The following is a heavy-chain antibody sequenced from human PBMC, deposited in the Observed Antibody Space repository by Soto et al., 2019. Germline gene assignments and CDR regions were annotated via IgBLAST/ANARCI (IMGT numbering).Heavy chain of an antibody. J-gene: IGHJ6*02. CDR1: GGSISSYY. Sequence: QVQLQESGPGLVKPSETLSLTCTASGGSISSYYWSWIRQPPGKGLEWIGYIYYSGSTNYNPSLKSRVTISVDTSKNQFSLKLSSVTAADTAVYYCARDIRGYSYGTHYYYYYGMDVWGQGTTVTVSS. D-gene: IGHD5-18*01. CDR3: ARDIRGYSYGTHYYYYYGMDV. CDR2: IYYSGST. V-gene: IGHV4-59*01.